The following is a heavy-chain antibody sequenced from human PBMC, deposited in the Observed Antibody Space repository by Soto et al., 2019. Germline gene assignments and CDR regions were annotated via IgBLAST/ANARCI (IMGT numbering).Heavy chain of an antibody. D-gene: IGHD6-19*01. Sequence: PGGSLRLSCAASGFTFSSYGMHWVRQAPGKGLEWVAVMYYDGSDEYYADSVKGRFTISRDNSKNTLYLQMNGLRAEDTAIYYCAKDYSSTSYGINYWGQGTLVTVYS. CDR3: AKDYSSTSYGINY. V-gene: IGHV3-33*06. CDR2: MYYDGSDE. J-gene: IGHJ4*02. CDR1: GFTFSSYG.